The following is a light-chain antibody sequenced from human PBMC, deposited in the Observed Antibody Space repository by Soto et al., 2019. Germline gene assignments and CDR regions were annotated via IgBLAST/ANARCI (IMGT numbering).Light chain of an antibody. V-gene: IGKV2-28*01. CDR1: HSLLHTYGYNY. J-gene: IGKJ2*01. CDR2: FAA. CDR3: MQAIQAPRT. Sequence: DLVMTQSPLSLPVTPGEPASISCRSSHSLLHTYGYNYLDWYLQKPGQSPQLRIYFAANCVSGVPDRVRGSGSGTDFTLKISRVEAEDVGVYYCMQAIQAPRTFGQGTKLEIK.